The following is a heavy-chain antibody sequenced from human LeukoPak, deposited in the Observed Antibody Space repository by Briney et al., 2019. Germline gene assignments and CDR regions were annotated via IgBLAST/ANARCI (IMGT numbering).Heavy chain of an antibody. V-gene: IGHV3-30*18. Sequence: GGSLRLSCAVSGFSISESGMHWVRQAPGKGLEWVAMISHHGTATYYGDSVRGRFTVSRDISKNTLYLQMDSLRPEDTAIYYCAKDKSIAVAGLMGFDYWGQGTLVTISS. J-gene: IGHJ4*02. CDR2: ISHHGTAT. CDR1: GFSISESG. D-gene: IGHD6-19*01. CDR3: AKDKSIAVAGLMGFDY.